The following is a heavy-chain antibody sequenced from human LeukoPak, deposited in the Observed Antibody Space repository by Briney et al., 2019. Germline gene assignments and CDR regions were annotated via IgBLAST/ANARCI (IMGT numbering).Heavy chain of an antibody. J-gene: IGHJ4*02. Sequence: SQTLSLTCTVSGGSISSGSYYWSWIRQPAGKGLEWIGRIYTSGSTNYNPSLKSRVTISVDTSKNQFSLKLSSVTAADTAVYYCAWVSYGDSYYFDYWGQGTLVTVSS. CDR2: IYTSGST. D-gene: IGHD4-17*01. CDR1: GGSISSGSYY. CDR3: AWVSYGDSYYFDY. V-gene: IGHV4-61*02.